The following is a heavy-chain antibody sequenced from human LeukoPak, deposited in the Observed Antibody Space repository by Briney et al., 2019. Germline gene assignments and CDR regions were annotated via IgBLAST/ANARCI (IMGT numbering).Heavy chain of an antibody. Sequence: LVKVSCKASGGTFSSYAISWVRQAPGQGLEWMGGIIPIFGTANYAQKFQGRVTITPDESTSTAYMELSSLRSEDTAVYYCARGAGYSGYDRSGEFDYWGQGTLVTVSS. D-gene: IGHD5-12*01. CDR1: GGTFSSYA. V-gene: IGHV1-69*13. CDR2: IIPIFGTA. CDR3: ARGAGYSGYDRSGEFDY. J-gene: IGHJ4*02.